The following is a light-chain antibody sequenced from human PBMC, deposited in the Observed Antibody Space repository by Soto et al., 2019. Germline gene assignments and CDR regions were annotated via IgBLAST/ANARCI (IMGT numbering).Light chain of an antibody. CDR1: QTLTTTY. Sequence: EIVLTQSPGTLSLSPGERATLSCMASQTLTTTYLAWYQQKPGQAPRLLIHGVSRRATGIPDRFSGSGSGTDFTLTISRLEPADFAVYSCQQYADLPYTFGQGTTLEI. CDR2: GVS. CDR3: QQYADLPYT. V-gene: IGKV3-20*01. J-gene: IGKJ2*01.